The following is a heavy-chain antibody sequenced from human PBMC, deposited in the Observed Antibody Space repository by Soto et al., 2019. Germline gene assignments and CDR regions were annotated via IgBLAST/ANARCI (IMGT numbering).Heavy chain of an antibody. CDR1: GLTFSSYA. J-gene: IGHJ4*02. CDR3: AKLQIVVVSHPSDY. Sequence: EVQLLESGGGLVQPGGSLRLSFAASGLTFSSYALSWVRQAPGKGLEWVSAISGSGGSTYYADSVKGRFTISRDNSKNTLYLQMNSLRAEDTAVYYCAKLQIVVVSHPSDYWGQGTLVTVSS. D-gene: IGHD3-22*01. V-gene: IGHV3-23*01. CDR2: ISGSGGST.